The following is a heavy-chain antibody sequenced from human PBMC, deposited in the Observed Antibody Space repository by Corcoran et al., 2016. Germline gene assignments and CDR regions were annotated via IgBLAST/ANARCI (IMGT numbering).Heavy chain of an antibody. CDR2: IYYNGAT. Sequence: QQQESGPGLVKPSETLSLTCTISGGSISNYYWSWIRQPPGKGLEWIAFIYYNGATNYNPSLKSRVAISVDTANNHFSLRLSSVTAADTAVYYCTRSTWVGASRNWFDPWGQGTLVTVSS. CDR3: TRSTWVGASRNWFDP. J-gene: IGHJ5*02. CDR1: GGSISNYY. D-gene: IGHD1-26*01. V-gene: IGHV4-59*01.